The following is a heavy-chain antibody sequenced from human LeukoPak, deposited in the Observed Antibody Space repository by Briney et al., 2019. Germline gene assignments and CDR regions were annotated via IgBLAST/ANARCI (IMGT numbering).Heavy chain of an antibody. V-gene: IGHV4-34*01. J-gene: IGHJ4*02. CDR1: GGSFSGYY. CDR3: AKDGHQWGPVYFDY. D-gene: IGHD7-27*01. Sequence: SETLSLTCAVYGGSFSGYYWSWIRQPPGKGLEWIGEINHSGSTNYNPSLKSRVTISVDTSKNQFSLKLSSVTAADTAVYYCAKDGHQWGPVYFDYWGQGTLVTVSS. CDR2: INHSGST.